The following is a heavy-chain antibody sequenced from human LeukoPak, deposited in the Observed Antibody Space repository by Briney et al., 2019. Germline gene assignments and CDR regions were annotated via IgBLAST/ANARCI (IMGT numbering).Heavy chain of an antibody. CDR1: GGSISSGDYY. CDR2: IYYSGST. CDR3: ARSNGYSSRYYPNWFDP. D-gene: IGHD6-19*01. Sequence: PSETLSLTCTVSGGSISSGDYYWSWIRQAPGKGLEWIGYIYYSGSTYYNPSLKSRVTISVDMSKNQFSLRLTSVTAADTAVYYCARSNGYSSRYYPNWFDPWGQGTLVTVSS. V-gene: IGHV4-30-4*08. J-gene: IGHJ5*02.